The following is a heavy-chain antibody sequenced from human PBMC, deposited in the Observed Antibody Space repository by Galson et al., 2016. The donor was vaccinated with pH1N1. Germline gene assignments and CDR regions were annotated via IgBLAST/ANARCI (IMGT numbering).Heavy chain of an antibody. CDR3: TGLGRDDYNPYLPS. CDR1: GFTFSAYW. V-gene: IGHV3-74*01. J-gene: IGHJ4*02. CDR2: INRDGTTT. D-gene: IGHD5-24*01. Sequence: SLRLSCAASGFTFSAYWLHWVRHAPGKGLVWVSYINRDGTTTTYADSVRGRFTISRDNAMNTLYLQMNNLRTDDTAVYYCTGLGRDDYNPYLPSGGRGTLVTVSS.